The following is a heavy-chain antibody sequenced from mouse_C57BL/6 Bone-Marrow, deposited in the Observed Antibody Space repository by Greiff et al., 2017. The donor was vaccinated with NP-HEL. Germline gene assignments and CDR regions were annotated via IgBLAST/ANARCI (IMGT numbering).Heavy chain of an antibody. CDR2: ISYDGSN. V-gene: IGHV3-6*01. Sequence: EVQLQESGPGLVKPSQSLSLTCSVTGYSITSGYYWNWIRRFPGNKLEWVGSISYDGSNNYSPSLKNRISITRDTSKNQFCLKLNSVTAEDTATNYCARAYGNYLDYGGQGTTLTVSS. CDR3: ARAYGNYLDY. D-gene: IGHD2-10*02. CDR1: GYSITSGYY. J-gene: IGHJ2*01.